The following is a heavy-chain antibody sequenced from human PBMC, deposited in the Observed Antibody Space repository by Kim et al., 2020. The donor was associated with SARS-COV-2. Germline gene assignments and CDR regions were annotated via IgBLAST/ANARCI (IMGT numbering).Heavy chain of an antibody. CDR3: ARGQRYYDILVGSYYYYG. Sequence: SETLSLTCAVYGGSFSGYYWSWIRQPPGKGLEWIGEINHSGSTNYNPSLKSRVTISVDTSKNQFSLKLSSVTAADTAVYYCARGQRYYDILVGSYYYYG. CDR1: GGSFSGYY. CDR2: INHSGST. J-gene: IGHJ6*01. D-gene: IGHD3-9*01. V-gene: IGHV4-34*01.